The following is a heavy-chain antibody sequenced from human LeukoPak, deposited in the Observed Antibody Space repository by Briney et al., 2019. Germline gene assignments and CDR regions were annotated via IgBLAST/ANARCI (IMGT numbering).Heavy chain of an antibody. CDR2: IYYSGST. CDR1: GGSISSYY. Sequence: SETLSLTCTVSGGSISSYYWSWIRQAPGKGLEWIGYIYYSGSTNYNPSLKSRVTVSVDTSKNQVSLKLTSVTAADTAVYYCARGCSGYSYGYYFDYWGQGTLVTVSS. J-gene: IGHJ4*02. V-gene: IGHV4-59*01. D-gene: IGHD5-18*01. CDR3: ARGCSGYSYGYYFDY.